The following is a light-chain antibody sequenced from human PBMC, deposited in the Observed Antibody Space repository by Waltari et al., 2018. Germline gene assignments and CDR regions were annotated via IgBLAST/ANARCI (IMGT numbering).Light chain of an antibody. CDR3: SSYSVTNTLV. CDR1: SGDIGDYNY. CDR2: DVI. V-gene: IGLV2-14*03. J-gene: IGLJ2*01. Sequence: QSALTQPASVSGSPGQSITISCTGTSGDIGDYNYVSWYQQHPGKAPKLVIYDVIKRPSGVSNRFFGSKSDNTASLTISGLQTEDEGEYYCSSYSVTNTLVFGGGTKLTVL.